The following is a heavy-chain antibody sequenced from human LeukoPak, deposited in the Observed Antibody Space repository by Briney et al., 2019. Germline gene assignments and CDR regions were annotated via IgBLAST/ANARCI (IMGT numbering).Heavy chain of an antibody. D-gene: IGHD3-9*01. CDR2: ISSGGDSI. CDR3: AKSIDFTGYSSWDY. CDR1: GFTFSNYE. J-gene: IGHJ4*02. V-gene: IGHV3-48*03. Sequence: GGSLRLSCAASGFTFSNYEMNWVRQAPGKGLEWVSYISSGGDSIYYADSVRGRFTISRDNTKNSLYLEMNGLRAEDTAVYYCAKSIDFTGYSSWDYWGRGTLVTVSS.